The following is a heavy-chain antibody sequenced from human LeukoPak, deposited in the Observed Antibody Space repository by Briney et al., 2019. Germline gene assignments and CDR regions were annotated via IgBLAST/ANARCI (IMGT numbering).Heavy chain of an antibody. CDR3: ATIKRGDIFGYVDF. D-gene: IGHD5-18*01. V-gene: IGHV4-59*11. CDR2: MLDTVTT. J-gene: IGHJ4*02. CDR1: GGSMNSHH. Sequence: SETLSLTCTVSGGSMNSHHWSWIRQPPGKGLEWIGYMLDTVTTKDNPSLNILFTLSADTSKNQFSLSLTSVTAADTALYYCATIKRGDIFGYVDFWGQGILVTVSS.